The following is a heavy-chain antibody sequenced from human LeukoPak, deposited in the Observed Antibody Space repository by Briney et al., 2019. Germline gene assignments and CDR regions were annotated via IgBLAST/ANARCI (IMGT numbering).Heavy chain of an antibody. CDR2: ISSSGSTR. CDR1: GFTFSSYS. D-gene: IGHD5-12*01. CDR3: ARGLLGYSGYDFYFDY. V-gene: IGHV3-48*01. J-gene: IGHJ4*02. Sequence: PGGSLRLSCTASGFTFSSYSMNWVRQAPGKGLQWLSYISSSGSTRYYADSVKGRFTISRDNAKNSLYLEMHSLRAEDTAIYYCARGLLGYSGYDFYFDYWGPGTLVTVSS.